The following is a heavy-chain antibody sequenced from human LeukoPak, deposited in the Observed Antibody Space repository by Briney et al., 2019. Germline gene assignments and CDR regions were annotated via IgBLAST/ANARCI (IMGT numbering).Heavy chain of an antibody. CDR3: ARFDDSSGYSDY. CDR2: MYPNSGNT. Sequence: ASVKVSCKASGYTFTSYDINWVRQATGQGLEWMGWMYPNSGNTGYAQKFQGRVTITRNTSISTAYMELSSLRSEDTAVYYCARFDDSSGYSDYWGQGTLVTVSS. V-gene: IGHV1-8*03. CDR1: GYTFTSYD. D-gene: IGHD3-22*01. J-gene: IGHJ4*02.